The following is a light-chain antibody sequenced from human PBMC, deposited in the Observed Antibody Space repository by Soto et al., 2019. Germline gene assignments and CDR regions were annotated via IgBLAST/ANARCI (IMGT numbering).Light chain of an antibody. CDR1: SGYSNYK. CDR3: GADHGSGSNFVWV. CDR2: VGTGGIVG. J-gene: IGLJ7*01. Sequence: QSVLTQPPSASASLGASVTLTCTLSSGYSNYKVDWYQQRPGKGPRFVMRVGTGGIVGSKGDGIPDRFSVLGSGLNRYLTFKNIQEEDESDYHCGADHGSGSNFVWVFGGGTQLTVL. V-gene: IGLV9-49*01.